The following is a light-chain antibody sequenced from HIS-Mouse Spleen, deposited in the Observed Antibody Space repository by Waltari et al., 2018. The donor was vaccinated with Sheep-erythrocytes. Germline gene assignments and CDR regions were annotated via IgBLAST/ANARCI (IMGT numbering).Light chain of an antibody. CDR1: NIGSKS. CDR3: QVWDSSSDHYV. J-gene: IGLJ1*01. V-gene: IGLV3-21*03. CDR2: DDS. Sequence: SYVLTQPPSVSVAPGKTARITCGGNNIGSKSVHWYQQKPGQAPVLVVYDDSDRPAGIPERCSGANSGNTATLTISRVEAGDEADYYCQVWDSSSDHYVFGTGTKVTVL.